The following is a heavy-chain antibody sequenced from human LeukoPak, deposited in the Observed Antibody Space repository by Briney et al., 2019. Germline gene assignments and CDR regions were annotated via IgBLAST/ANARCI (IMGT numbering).Heavy chain of an antibody. V-gene: IGHV1-46*01. Sequence: ASVKVSCKASGYTFTSYYMHWVRQAPGQGLGWMGIINPSGGSTSYAQKFQGRVTMTRDTSTSTVYMELSGLRSEDTAVYYCARAMVRGVIIPGYWGQGTLVTVSS. CDR2: INPSGGST. D-gene: IGHD3-10*01. CDR1: GYTFTSYY. J-gene: IGHJ4*02. CDR3: ARAMVRGVIIPGY.